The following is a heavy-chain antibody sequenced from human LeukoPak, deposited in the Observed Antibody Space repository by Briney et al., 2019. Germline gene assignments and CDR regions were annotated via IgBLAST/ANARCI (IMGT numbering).Heavy chain of an antibody. J-gene: IGHJ4*02. D-gene: IGHD6-19*01. CDR3: AKVEDSSGWAQTNNFDY. V-gene: IGHV3-23*01. Sequence: GGSLRLSCAASGFTFSSYAMSWVRQAPGKGLEWVSAISGSGGSTYYADSVKGRFTISRDNSKNTLYLQMNSLRAEDTAVYYCAKVEDSSGWAQTNNFDYWGQGTLVTVSS. CDR2: ISGSGGST. CDR1: GFTFSSYA.